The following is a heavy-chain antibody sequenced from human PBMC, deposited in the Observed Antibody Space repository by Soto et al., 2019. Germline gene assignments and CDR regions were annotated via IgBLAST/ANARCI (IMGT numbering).Heavy chain of an antibody. V-gene: IGHV4-34*01. D-gene: IGHD6-6*01. CDR2: INHSGST. J-gene: IGHJ6*04. CDR1: GGSFSGYY. CDR3: ARLTSIAARPGLFHGMAV. Sequence: SETLSLTCAVYGGSFSGYYWSWIRQPPGKGLEWIGEINHSGSTNYNPSLKSRVTISVDTSKNQFSLKLSSVTAADTAVYYCARLTSIAARPGLFHGMAVWGKGTTVTVSS.